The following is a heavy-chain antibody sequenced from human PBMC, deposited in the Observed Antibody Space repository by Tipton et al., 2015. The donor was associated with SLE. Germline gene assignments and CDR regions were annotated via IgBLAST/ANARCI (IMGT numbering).Heavy chain of an antibody. V-gene: IGHV4-34*01. CDR3: GRDTGWFDP. CDR1: GGSFSDYY. D-gene: IGHD5-18*01. J-gene: IGHJ5*02. CDR2: INHSGST. Sequence: TLSLTCAVYGGSFSDYYWSWIRQPPGKGLEWIGEINHSGSTNYNPSLKSRVTMSVDTSKNQFSLKLSSVTAADTAVYYCGRDTGWFDPWGQGTLVTVSS.